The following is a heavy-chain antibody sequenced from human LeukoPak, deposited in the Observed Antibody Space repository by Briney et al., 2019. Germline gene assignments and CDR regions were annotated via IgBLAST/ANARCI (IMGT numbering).Heavy chain of an antibody. V-gene: IGHV7-4-1*02. J-gene: IGHJ4*02. CDR3: ARDGGSYRDFDY. Sequence: ASVKVSCKASGYTFTSYAINWVRQAPGQGLEWMGWINTNTGNPTYAQGLTGRFVFSLDPSVSTTYLQISSLKAEDTAVFYCARDGGSYRDFDYWGQGTLVTVSS. CDR1: GYTFTSYA. CDR2: INTNTGNP. D-gene: IGHD1-26*01.